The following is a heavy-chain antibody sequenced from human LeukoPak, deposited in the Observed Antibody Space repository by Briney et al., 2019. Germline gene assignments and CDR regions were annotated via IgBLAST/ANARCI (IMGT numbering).Heavy chain of an antibody. V-gene: IGHV4-39*01. CDR3: VRYDRIIASPLV. J-gene: IGHJ4*02. D-gene: IGHD2/OR15-2a*01. CDR2: IYYSGST. Sequence: PSETLSLTCIVSGGSISSSSYNWGWIRQSPGKGLEWIGSIYYSGSTYYNPSLKSRLTISVDTSKNQFSLNLSSVTAADTAVYYCVRYDRIIASPLVWGQGTLVTVSS. CDR1: GGSISSSSYN.